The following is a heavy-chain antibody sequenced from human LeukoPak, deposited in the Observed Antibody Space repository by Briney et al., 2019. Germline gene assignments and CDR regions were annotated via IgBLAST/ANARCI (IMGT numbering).Heavy chain of an antibody. J-gene: IGHJ4*02. D-gene: IGHD2-15*01. V-gene: IGHV4-59*01. Sequence: SETLSLTCTVSGGSISSYYWSWIRQPPGKGLEWIGYIYYSGSTNYNPSLKSRVTISVDTSKNQFSLKLSSVTAADTAVYYCASAHSSLYYFDYWGQGTLVTVSS. CDR3: ASAHSSLYYFDY. CDR2: IYYSGST. CDR1: GGSISSYY.